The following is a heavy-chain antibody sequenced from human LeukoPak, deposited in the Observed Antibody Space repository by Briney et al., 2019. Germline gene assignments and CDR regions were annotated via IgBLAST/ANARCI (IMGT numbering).Heavy chain of an antibody. CDR3: AREASYDFWSGYLPFDP. Sequence: SETLSLTCVVSGGSVSGYYWGWIRQPPGRGLEWIGYVYYSGSTNYNPSFKSRITISVDTSRNQFSLQLSSVTAADTAVYYCAREASYDFWSGYLPFDPWGQGTLVTVSS. CDR2: VYYSGST. CDR1: GGSVSGYY. J-gene: IGHJ5*02. D-gene: IGHD3-3*01. V-gene: IGHV4-59*02.